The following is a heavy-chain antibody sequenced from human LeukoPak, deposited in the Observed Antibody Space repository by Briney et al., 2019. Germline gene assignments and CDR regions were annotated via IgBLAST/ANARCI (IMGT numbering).Heavy chain of an antibody. CDR1: GFAFSSYG. V-gene: IGHV3-30*18. CDR3: AKAQRPQVVPSYYYYGMDV. J-gene: IGHJ6*02. Sequence: GGSLRLSCAASGFAFSSYGMHWVRQAPGKGLEWVAVISYDGSNKYYADSVKGRFTISRDNSKNTLYLQMNSLRAEDTAVYYCAKAQRPQVVPSYYYYGMDVWGQGTTVTVSS. D-gene: IGHD3-22*01. CDR2: ISYDGSNK.